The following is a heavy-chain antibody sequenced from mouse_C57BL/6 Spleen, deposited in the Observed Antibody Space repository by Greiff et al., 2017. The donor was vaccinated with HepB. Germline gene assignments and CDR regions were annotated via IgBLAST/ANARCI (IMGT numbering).Heavy chain of an antibody. D-gene: IGHD2-3*01. CDR3: TGGDGYGYFDY. J-gene: IGHJ2*01. CDR2: IRLKSDNYAT. CDR1: GFTFSNYW. V-gene: IGHV6-3*01. Sequence: EVMLVESGGGLVQPGGSMKLSCVASGFTFSNYWMNWVRQSPEKGLEWVAQIRLKSDNYATHYAESVKGRFTISRDDSKSSVYLQMNNLRAEDTGIYYCTGGDGYGYFDYWGQGTTLTVSS.